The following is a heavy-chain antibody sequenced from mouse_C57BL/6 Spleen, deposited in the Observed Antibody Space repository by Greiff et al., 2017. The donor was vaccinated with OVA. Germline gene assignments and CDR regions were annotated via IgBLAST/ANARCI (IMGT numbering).Heavy chain of an antibody. D-gene: IGHD2-3*01. Sequence: EVMLVESGGDLVKPGGSLKLSCAASGFTFSSYGMSWVRQTPDKRLEWVATISSGGSYTYYPDSVKGRFTISRDNAKNTLYLQMSSLKSEDTAMYYCARQTDGYSYYFDYWGQGTTLTVSS. J-gene: IGHJ2*01. CDR2: ISSGGSYT. V-gene: IGHV5-6*01. CDR3: ARQTDGYSYYFDY. CDR1: GFTFSSYG.